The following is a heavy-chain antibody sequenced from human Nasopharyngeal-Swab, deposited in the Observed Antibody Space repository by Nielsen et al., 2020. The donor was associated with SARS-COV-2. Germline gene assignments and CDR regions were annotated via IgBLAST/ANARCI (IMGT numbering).Heavy chain of an antibody. CDR2: INPDSGGT. CDR1: GYTFTDYY. V-gene: IGHV1-2*02. CDR3: ARDYYDNYDSDY. J-gene: IGHJ4*02. D-gene: IGHD3-22*01. Sequence: ASVKVSCKPSGYTFTDYYIHWMRQVPGQGLEWVGCINPDSGGTKYAQKFQGRVTVSSDRSRSTAYIELSRLRSDDTAVYYCARDYYDNYDSDYWGQGTLVTVSS.